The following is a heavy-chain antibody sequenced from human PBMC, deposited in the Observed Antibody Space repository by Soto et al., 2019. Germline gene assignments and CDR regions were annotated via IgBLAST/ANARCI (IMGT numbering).Heavy chain of an antibody. CDR1: GFTFSSYA. CDR3: AKDCSSTSCLDAFDI. CDR2: ISGSGGST. D-gene: IGHD2-2*01. V-gene: IGHV3-23*01. Sequence: GGSLRLSCAASGFTFSSYAMIWVRQAPGKGLEWVSAISGSGGSTYYADSVKGRFTISRDNSKNTLYLQMNSLRAEGTAVYYCAKDCSSTSCLDAFDIWGQGTMVTVS. J-gene: IGHJ3*02.